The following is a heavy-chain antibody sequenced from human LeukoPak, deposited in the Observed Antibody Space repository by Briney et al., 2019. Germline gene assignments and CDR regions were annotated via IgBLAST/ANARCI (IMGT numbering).Heavy chain of an antibody. V-gene: IGHV4-59*11. CDR1: GGSISSHY. CDR3: ARIAAALYYYYYMDV. J-gene: IGHJ6*03. Sequence: PSETLSLTCTVSGGSISSHYWSWIRQPPGKGLEWIGYIYYSGSTNYNPSLKSRVTISVDTSKNQFSLKLSSVTAADTAVYYCARIAAALYYYYYMDVWGKGTTVTVSS. D-gene: IGHD6-6*01. CDR2: IYYSGST.